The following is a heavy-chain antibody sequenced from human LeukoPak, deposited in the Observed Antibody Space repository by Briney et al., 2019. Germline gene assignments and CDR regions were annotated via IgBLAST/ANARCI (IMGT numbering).Heavy chain of an antibody. V-gene: IGHV3-53*01. J-gene: IGHJ4*02. CDR1: GFAVSSNH. Sequence: GGSLRLSCAASGFAVSSNHMNWVRQAPGKGLEWVSVIFNGGSTYYADSVKGRFTISRDNSKNTPYLQMNSLRAEDTAVYYCARSGYSGYDLDYWGQGTLVTVSS. CDR2: IFNGGST. D-gene: IGHD5-12*01. CDR3: ARSGYSGYDLDY.